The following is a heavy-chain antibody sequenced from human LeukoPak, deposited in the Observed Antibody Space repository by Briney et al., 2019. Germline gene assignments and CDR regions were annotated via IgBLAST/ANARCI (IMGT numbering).Heavy chain of an antibody. Sequence: SQTLSLTCTVSGGSISSGDYYWSWIRQPPGKGLEWIGYIYYSGSTYYSPSLKSRVTISVDTSKNQFSLKLSSVTAADTAVYYCASLDYGDYGTEYDYWGQGTLVTVSS. CDR3: ASLDYGDYGTEYDY. J-gene: IGHJ4*02. CDR2: IYYSGST. D-gene: IGHD4-17*01. V-gene: IGHV4-30-4*08. CDR1: GGSISSGDYY.